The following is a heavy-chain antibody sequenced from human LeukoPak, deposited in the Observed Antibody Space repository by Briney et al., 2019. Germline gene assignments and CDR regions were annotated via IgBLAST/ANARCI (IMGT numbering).Heavy chain of an antibody. CDR1: GFTFSSYG. V-gene: IGHV3-33*01. Sequence: PGRSLRLSCAASGFTFSSYGMHWVRQAPGEGLEWVAVIWYDGSNKYYADSVKGRFTISRDNSKNTLYLQMNSLRAEDTAVYYCARDFWSGYYDYWGQGTLVTVSS. J-gene: IGHJ4*02. CDR3: ARDFWSGYYDY. CDR2: IWYDGSNK. D-gene: IGHD3-3*01.